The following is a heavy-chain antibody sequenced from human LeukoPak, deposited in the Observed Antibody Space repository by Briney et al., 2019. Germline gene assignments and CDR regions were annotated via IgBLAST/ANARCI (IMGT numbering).Heavy chain of an antibody. CDR2: IKQDGSEK. CDR1: GFTFSSYW. Sequence: PGRSLRLSCAASGFTFSSYWMSWVRQAPGKGLEWVANIKQDGSEKYYVDSVKGRFTISRDNAKNSLYLQMNSLRAEDTAVYYCAREGPKALDVSMNAFDIWGQGTMVTVSS. V-gene: IGHV3-7*01. D-gene: IGHD3-22*01. J-gene: IGHJ3*02. CDR3: AREGPKALDVSMNAFDI.